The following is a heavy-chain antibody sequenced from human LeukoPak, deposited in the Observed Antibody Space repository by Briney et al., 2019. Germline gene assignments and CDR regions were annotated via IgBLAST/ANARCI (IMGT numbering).Heavy chain of an antibody. V-gene: IGHV4-59*01. J-gene: IGHJ4*02. Sequence: SETLSLTCTVPGGSISSYYWSWIRQPPGKGLEWIGYIDYRGITSYNPSLESRVTISVDTSKNQFSLRLSSMTAADTAVYYCTREYSSGWSGTGYWGQGTLVTVSS. CDR2: IDYRGIT. D-gene: IGHD6-19*01. CDR1: GGSISSYY. CDR3: TREYSSGWSGTGY.